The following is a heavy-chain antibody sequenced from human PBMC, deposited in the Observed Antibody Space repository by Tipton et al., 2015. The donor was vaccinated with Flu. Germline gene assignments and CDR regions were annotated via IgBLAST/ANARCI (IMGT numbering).Heavy chain of an antibody. D-gene: IGHD2-15*01. Sequence: TLSLTCTVSGGSIRGSYCSWIRQPPGKGLEWIAYIYYSGSTNYNPSLQSRVNISIDTSKTQCSLKVTSVTAADTAVYYCARRVVGGAFDIWGQGTMVTVSS. CDR1: GGSIRGSY. V-gene: IGHV4-59*08. CDR3: ARRVVGGAFDI. J-gene: IGHJ3*02. CDR2: IYYSGST.